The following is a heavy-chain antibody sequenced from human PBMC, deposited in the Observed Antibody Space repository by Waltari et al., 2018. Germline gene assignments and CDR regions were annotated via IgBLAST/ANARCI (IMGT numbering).Heavy chain of an antibody. J-gene: IGHJ5*02. V-gene: IGHV3-23*01. CDR1: GFTFSIFA. CDR2: ISDSGGST. CDR3: AKDLGRYEVRGIST. Sequence: LRLSCAASGFTFSIFAMSWVRQAPGKGLEWVSSISDSGGSTYFADSVKGRFTISRDNYNNTLYLQMNSLRGEDTAVYYCAKDLGRYEVRGISTWGQGALVTVSS. D-gene: IGHD3-10*01.